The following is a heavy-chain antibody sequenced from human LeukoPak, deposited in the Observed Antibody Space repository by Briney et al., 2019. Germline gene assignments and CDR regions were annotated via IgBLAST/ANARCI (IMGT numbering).Heavy chain of an antibody. V-gene: IGHV3-66*02. Sequence: GGSLRLSCAASGFTVSSNYMSWVRQAPGKGLEWVSVIYGGGSTYYADSVKGRFTISRDNSKNTLYLQMNSLRAEDTAVYYCASKGSIAARHGFDYWGQGTLVTVSS. CDR3: ASKGSIAARHGFDY. J-gene: IGHJ4*02. CDR2: IYGGGST. CDR1: GFTVSSNY. D-gene: IGHD6-6*01.